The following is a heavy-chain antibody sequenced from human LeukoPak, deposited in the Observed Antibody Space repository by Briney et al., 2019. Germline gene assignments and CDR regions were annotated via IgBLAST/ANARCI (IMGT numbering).Heavy chain of an antibody. D-gene: IGHD3-22*01. V-gene: IGHV4-59*01. CDR2: IYYSGST. CDR3: AREDGGDSSGYYYYFDY. Sequence: SETLSLTCTVSGGSISSYYWSWIRQPPGKGLEWIGYIYYSGSTNYNPSLKSRVTISVDTSKNQFSLKLSSVTAADTAVYYCAREDGGDSSGYYYYFDYWGQGTLVTVSS. CDR1: GGSISSYY. J-gene: IGHJ4*02.